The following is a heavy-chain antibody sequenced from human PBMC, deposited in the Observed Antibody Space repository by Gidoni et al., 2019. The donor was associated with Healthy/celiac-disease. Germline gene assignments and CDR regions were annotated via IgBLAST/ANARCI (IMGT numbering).Heavy chain of an antibody. D-gene: IGHD3-10*01. CDR1: GFTFDDYG. CDR2: INWNGGST. Sequence: EVQLVESGGGVVRPGGSLRLSCAASGFTFDDYGMSWVRQAPGKGREWVSGINWNGGSTGYADSVKGRFTISRDNAKNSLYLQMNSLRAEDTALYYCARFRGAAPPADAAFDIWGQGTMVTVSS. V-gene: IGHV3-20*04. CDR3: ARFRGAAPPADAAFDI. J-gene: IGHJ3*02.